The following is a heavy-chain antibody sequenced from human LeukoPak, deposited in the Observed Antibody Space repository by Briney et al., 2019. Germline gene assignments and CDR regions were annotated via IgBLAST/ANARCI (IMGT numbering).Heavy chain of an antibody. V-gene: IGHV3-20*04. Sequence: PGGSLRLSCAASGFTFDDYGMSWVRQAPGKGLEWVSGINWNGGSTGYADSVKGRFTISRDSAKNTLYLQMNSLRAEDTAVYYCSLRYFDWLGAWGMDYWGQGMLVTVSS. D-gene: IGHD3-9*01. J-gene: IGHJ4*02. CDR1: GFTFDDYG. CDR2: INWNGGST. CDR3: SLRYFDWLGAWGMDY.